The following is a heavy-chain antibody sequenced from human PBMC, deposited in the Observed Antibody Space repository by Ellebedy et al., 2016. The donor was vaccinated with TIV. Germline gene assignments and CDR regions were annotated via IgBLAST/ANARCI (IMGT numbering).Heavy chain of an antibody. J-gene: IGHJ6*02. CDR3: AREYYDILTGYQNSMDV. CDR2: IYNNGNT. Sequence: PSETLSLTCTVSGGSITNYFWNWIRQPPGKGLEWIGYIYNNGNTNFNPSLKSRVTISVDTSTNQVSLNLSSVTAADTAVYYCAREYYDILTGYQNSMDVWGQGTTVTVSS. V-gene: IGHV4-59*01. D-gene: IGHD3-9*01. CDR1: GGSITNYF.